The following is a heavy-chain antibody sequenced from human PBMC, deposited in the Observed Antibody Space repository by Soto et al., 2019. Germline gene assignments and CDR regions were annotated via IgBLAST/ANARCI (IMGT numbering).Heavy chain of an antibody. V-gene: IGHV1-2*02. CDR3: ARDGYRSSPFDI. Sequence: QVQLVQSGAEVKKPGASVKVSCKASGYTFTGNYMHWVRQAPGQGLEWMGWINPNSGGTNYAQKFQGRVTVTRDTSSSTAYMDLSRLRSDDTAVYYCARDGYRSSPFDIKGQGTMVTVSS. J-gene: IGHJ3*02. CDR2: INPNSGGT. CDR1: GYTFTGNY. D-gene: IGHD6-6*01.